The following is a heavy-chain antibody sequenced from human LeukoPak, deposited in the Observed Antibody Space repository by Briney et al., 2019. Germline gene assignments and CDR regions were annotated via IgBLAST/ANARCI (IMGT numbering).Heavy chain of an antibody. D-gene: IGHD1-14*01. V-gene: IGHV4-4*02. CDR1: GVPIASHSW. CDR2: IYHTGGA. CDR3: AYNRDFALDN. J-gene: IGHJ4*02. Sequence: PSGTLSLTCAVSGVPIASHSWWSWVRQPPGKGLEWIGEIYHTGGANYKPSLKSRVTMSVDTSNNHFSLKLTSVTVADTAVYFCAYNRDFALDNWGQGTLVTVSS.